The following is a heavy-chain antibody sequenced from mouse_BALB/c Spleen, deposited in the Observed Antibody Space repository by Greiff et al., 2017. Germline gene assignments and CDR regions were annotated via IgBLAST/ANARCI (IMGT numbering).Heavy chain of an antibody. Sequence: VQLQQPGAELVKPGASVKLSCKASGYTFTSYWMHWVKQRPGQGLEWIGEINPSNGRTNYNEKFKSKATLTVDKSSSTAYMQLSSLTSEDSAVYYCAAILSNYAMDYWGQGTSVTVSS. CDR2: INPSNGRT. J-gene: IGHJ4*01. CDR3: AAILSNYAMDY. V-gene: IGHV1S81*02. CDR1: GYTFTSYW.